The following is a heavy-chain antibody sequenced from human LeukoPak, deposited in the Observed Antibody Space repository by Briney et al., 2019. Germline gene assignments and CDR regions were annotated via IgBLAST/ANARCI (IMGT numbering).Heavy chain of an antibody. V-gene: IGHV1-2*02. CDR2: INPNSGGT. CDR1: GYTFTGYY. D-gene: IGHD4-23*01. CDR3: ARANYGGNSVGAFDI. J-gene: IGHJ3*02. Sequence: ASVKVSCKASGYTFTGYYMHWVRQAPGQGLEWMGWINPNSGGTNYAQKFQGRVTMTRDTSISTAYMELSRLRSDDTAVYYCARANYGGNSVGAFDIWGQGTMVTVSS.